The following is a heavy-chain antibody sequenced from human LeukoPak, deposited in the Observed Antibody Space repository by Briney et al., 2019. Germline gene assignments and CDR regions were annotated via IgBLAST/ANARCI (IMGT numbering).Heavy chain of an antibody. CDR2: IRYDGSNK. V-gene: IGHV3-30*02. J-gene: IGHJ3*02. D-gene: IGHD3-16*01. CDR3: AKDSRRMITSYAFDI. Sequence: GGSLRLSCAASGFTFSSYGMHWVRQAPGKGLEWVAFIRYDGSNKYYADSVKGRFTISRDNSKNTLYLQMNSLRAEDTAVYYYAKDSRRMITSYAFDIWGQGTMVTVSS. CDR1: GFTFSSYG.